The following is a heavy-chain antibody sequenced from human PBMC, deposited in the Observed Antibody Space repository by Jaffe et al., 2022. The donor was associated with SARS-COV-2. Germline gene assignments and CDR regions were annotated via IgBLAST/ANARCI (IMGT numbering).Heavy chain of an antibody. D-gene: IGHD2-15*01. CDR2: IKQDGREK. Sequence: EVQLVESGGGLVQPGGSLRLSCAASGFTMSSNWMTWVRQAPGKGLEWVANIKQDGREKFYVDSVKGRFTISRDNAKNSLYLQMNSLRDEDTAVYYCARVYGGRGGVFDYWGQGTLVTVSS. CDR1: GFTMSSNW. CDR3: ARVYGGRGGVFDY. V-gene: IGHV3-7*01. J-gene: IGHJ4*02.